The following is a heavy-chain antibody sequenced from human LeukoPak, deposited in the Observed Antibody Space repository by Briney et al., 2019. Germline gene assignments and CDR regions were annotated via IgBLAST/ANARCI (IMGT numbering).Heavy chain of an antibody. CDR2: IYYSGST. V-gene: IGHV4-59*08. J-gene: IGHJ4*02. Sequence: SETLSLTCTVSGGSISSYYWSWIRQPPGKGLEWIGYIYYSGSTNYNPSLKSRVTISVDTSKNQFSLKLNSVTAADTAVYYCARHSDTAMVLLFDYWGQGTLVTVSS. CDR1: GGSISSYY. D-gene: IGHD5-18*01. CDR3: ARHSDTAMVLLFDY.